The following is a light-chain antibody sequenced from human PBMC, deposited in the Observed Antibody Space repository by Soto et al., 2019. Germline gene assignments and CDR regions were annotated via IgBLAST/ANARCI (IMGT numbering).Light chain of an antibody. J-gene: IGKJ1*01. V-gene: IGKV1-6*01. CDR2: AAF. CDR3: LQYYNFSWT. Sequence: AIQMTQSPSSLSASVGDRVTITCRASQGIRNDLAWYQQKPGQAPHLLIFAAFNLQSGVPSRFSGGGSGTHFTLTISSLQPDDFATYYCLQYYNFSWTFGQGTKVDMK. CDR1: QGIRND.